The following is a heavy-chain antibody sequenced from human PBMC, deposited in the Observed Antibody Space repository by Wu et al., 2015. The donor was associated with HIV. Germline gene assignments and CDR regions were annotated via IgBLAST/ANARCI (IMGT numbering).Heavy chain of an antibody. J-gene: IGHJ4*02. CDR3: ARDQGGYSYGYGFDY. CDR1: GYTFTSYY. Sequence: QVQLVQSGAEVKKPGASVKVSCKASGYTFTSYYMHWVRQAPGQGLEWMGIINPSGGSTSYAQKFQGRVTMTRDTSTSTVYMELSSLRSEDTAVYYCARDQGGYSYGYGFDYWGQGTLVTVSS. V-gene: IGHV1-46*01. D-gene: IGHD5-18*01. CDR2: INPSGGST.